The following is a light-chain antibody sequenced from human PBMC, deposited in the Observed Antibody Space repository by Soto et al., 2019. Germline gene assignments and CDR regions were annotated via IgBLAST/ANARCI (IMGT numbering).Light chain of an antibody. V-gene: IGKV1-6*01. CDR2: AAS. Sequence: AVQMTQYPSSRSASVGDRVTITCRASQAIRSDLGWYQMKPGKVPKLLIYAASNLQSGVPSRFIGRGYGTDFTLTISSLQPEDVATYYCLQDYNYPRTFRQGPKVEI. CDR3: LQDYNYPRT. J-gene: IGKJ1*01. CDR1: QAIRSD.